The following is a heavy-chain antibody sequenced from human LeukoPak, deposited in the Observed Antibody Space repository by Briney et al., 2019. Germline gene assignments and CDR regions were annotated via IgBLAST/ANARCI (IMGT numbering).Heavy chain of an antibody. CDR1: GGSFSGYY. J-gene: IGHJ6*03. CDR2: INHSGST. V-gene: IGHV4-34*01. Sequence: SETLSLTCAVYGGSFSGYYWSWIRQPPGKGLEWIGEINHSGSTNYNPSLKSRVTISVDTSKNQFSLKLSSVTAADTAVYYCARVRAARPTYYYYMDVWGKGTTVTVSS. CDR3: ARVRAARPTYYYYMDV. D-gene: IGHD6-6*01.